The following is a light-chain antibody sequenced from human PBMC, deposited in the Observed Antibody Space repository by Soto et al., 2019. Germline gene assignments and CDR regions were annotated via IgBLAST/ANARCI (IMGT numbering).Light chain of an antibody. CDR2: GAS. CDR1: QSVSSNY. J-gene: IGKJ2*01. Sequence: EIVLTQSPGTLSLSPGERATLSCRASQSVSSNYLAWYQQKPGQAPRLLIYGASSRATGIPDRFSGSGSGTHFTLTISRLEPEDFAVYYCQQYGSSLYTFGQGTKLEIK. V-gene: IGKV3-20*01. CDR3: QQYGSSLYT.